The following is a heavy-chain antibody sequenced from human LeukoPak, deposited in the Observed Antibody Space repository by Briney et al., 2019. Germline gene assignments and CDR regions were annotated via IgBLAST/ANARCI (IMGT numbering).Heavy chain of an antibody. CDR2: ISFDGSNK. CDR3: ARSGSETQNWFDP. D-gene: IGHD6-25*01. J-gene: IGHJ5*02. Sequence: GGFLRLSCAASGFTFSSYTMHWVRQAPGKGLEWVAVISFDGSNKYFADSVKGRFTISRDNSKNTLYLQMNSLRAEDTAVYYCARSGSETQNWFDPWGQGTLVTVSS. CDR1: GFTFSSYT. V-gene: IGHV3-30*04.